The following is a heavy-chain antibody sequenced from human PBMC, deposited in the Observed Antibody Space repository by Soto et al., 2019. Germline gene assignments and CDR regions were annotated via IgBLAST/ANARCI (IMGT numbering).Heavy chain of an antibody. V-gene: IGHV4-39*01. CDR1: GGSINDFAYY. Sequence: QLQLQESGPGLVRPSETLSLTCTVSGGSINDFAYYWGWIRQPPGKGLEWIGTVYYNENTYYNPSLKSRVTISVDTAKNRFSLNLRSVTAADTAMYFCARRERYYGSPGWFDPWGQGTLVTVSS. D-gene: IGHD3-16*01. J-gene: IGHJ5*02. CDR2: VYYNENT. CDR3: ARRERYYGSPGWFDP.